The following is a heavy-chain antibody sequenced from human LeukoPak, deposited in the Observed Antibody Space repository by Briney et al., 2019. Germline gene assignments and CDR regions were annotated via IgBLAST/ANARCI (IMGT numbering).Heavy chain of an antibody. Sequence: PSETLSLTCTVSGGSISSYYWSWIRQPPGKGLEWIGYIYYSGSTNYNPSLKSRVTISLDTSKSQFSLKLSSVTAADTAVYYCAATYYDFWSGYYYYFDYWGQGTLVTVSS. CDR3: AATYYDFWSGYYYYFDY. D-gene: IGHD3-3*01. J-gene: IGHJ4*02. CDR2: IYYSGST. V-gene: IGHV4-59*08. CDR1: GGSISSYY.